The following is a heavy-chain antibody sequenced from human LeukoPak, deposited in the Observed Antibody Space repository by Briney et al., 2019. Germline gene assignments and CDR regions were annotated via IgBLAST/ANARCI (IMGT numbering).Heavy chain of an antibody. CDR2: ISSSGSTI. D-gene: IGHD3-10*02. CDR1: GFTFSSSW. CDR3: AELGITMIGGV. J-gene: IGHJ6*04. Sequence: PGGSLRLSCEASGFTFSSSWMSWVRQAPGKGLEWVSYISSSGSTIYYADSVKGRFTISRDNAKNSLYLQMNSLRAEDTAVYYCAELGITMIGGVWGKGTTVTISS. V-gene: IGHV3-48*04.